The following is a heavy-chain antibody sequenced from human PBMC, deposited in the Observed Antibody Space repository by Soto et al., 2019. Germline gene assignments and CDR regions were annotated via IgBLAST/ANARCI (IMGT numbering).Heavy chain of an antibody. Sequence: QPGGSLRLSCSASGFTFSSYAMHWVRQAPGKGLEYVSAISSNGGSTYYADSVKGRFTISRDNSKNTLYLQMSSLRAEDTAVYYCVKSNLWFGGSLNYYYGMDVWGQGTTVTVSS. D-gene: IGHD3-10*01. CDR3: VKSNLWFGGSLNYYYGMDV. CDR2: ISSNGGST. CDR1: GFTFSSYA. V-gene: IGHV3-64D*06. J-gene: IGHJ6*02.